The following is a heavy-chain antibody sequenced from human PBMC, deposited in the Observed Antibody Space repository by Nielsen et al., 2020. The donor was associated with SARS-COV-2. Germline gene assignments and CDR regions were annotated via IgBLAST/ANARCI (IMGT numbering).Heavy chain of an antibody. CDR2: MSYDGNIQ. V-gene: IGHV3-30-3*01. J-gene: IGHJ6*02. Sequence: GESLKISCAASGFSFSTYAMHWVRQAPGKGLEWVAVMSYDGNIQYYADSVKGRFTISRDNSKDTLYLQMNNLKGEDTALYYCARGRSGGFRTGGFGMDVWGQGTTVPVSS. D-gene: IGHD4-23*01. CDR1: GFSFSTYA. CDR3: ARGRSGGFRTGGFGMDV.